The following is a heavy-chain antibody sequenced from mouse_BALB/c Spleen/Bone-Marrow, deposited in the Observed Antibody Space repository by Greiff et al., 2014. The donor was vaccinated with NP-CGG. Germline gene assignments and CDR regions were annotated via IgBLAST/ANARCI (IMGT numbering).Heavy chain of an antibody. V-gene: IGHV1S126*01. J-gene: IGHJ3*01. CDR2: IDPSDSET. D-gene: IGHD2-1*01. CDR3: ASPSDGNPFAY. Sequence: QVQLKESGPQLVRPGASVKISCKASGYSFTSYWMHWVKQRPGQGLEWIGMIDPSDSETRLNQKFKDKATLTVDKSSSTAYMQLSSPTSEDSAVYYCASPSDGNPFAYWGQGTLATVSA. CDR1: GYSFTSYW.